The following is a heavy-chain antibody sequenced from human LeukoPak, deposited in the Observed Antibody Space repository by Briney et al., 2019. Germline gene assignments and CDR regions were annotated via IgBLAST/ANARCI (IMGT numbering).Heavy chain of an antibody. D-gene: IGHD2-15*01. Sequence: GGSLRLSCAAPGFTLSSYAMHWVRQAPGKGLEWVEAISYDGSNKYYADSVKGRFTISRDNSKNTLYLQMNSLRAEDTALYYCARDLKSPYCSGGSCLANDNWGQGTMVTVSS. CDR2: ISYDGSNK. CDR1: GFTLSSYA. CDR3: ARDLKSPYCSGGSCLANDN. J-gene: IGHJ3*02. V-gene: IGHV3-30-3*01.